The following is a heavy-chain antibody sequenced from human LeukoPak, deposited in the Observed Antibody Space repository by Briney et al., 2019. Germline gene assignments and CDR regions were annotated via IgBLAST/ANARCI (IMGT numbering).Heavy chain of an antibody. V-gene: IGHV3-23*01. CDR3: AKVPLAYGDYEKAYFDY. J-gene: IGHJ4*02. Sequence: GGSLRLSCAASGFTFSSYAMSWVRQAPGKGLEWVSAISGSGGSTYYADSAKGRFTISRDNSKNTLYLQMNSLRAEDTAVYYCAKVPLAYGDYEKAYFDYWGQGTLVTVSS. CDR2: ISGSGGST. CDR1: GFTFSSYA. D-gene: IGHD4-17*01.